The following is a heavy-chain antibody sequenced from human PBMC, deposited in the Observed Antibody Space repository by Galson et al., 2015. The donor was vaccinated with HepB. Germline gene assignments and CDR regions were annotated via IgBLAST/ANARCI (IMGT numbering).Heavy chain of an antibody. CDR1: GDSVSSTSAA. CDR3: AREPTHVDINYGMDV. V-gene: IGHV6-1*01. CDR2: TYYRSKWYN. J-gene: IGHJ6*02. D-gene: IGHD5-12*01. Sequence: CAISGDSVSSTSAAWNWIRQSPSRGLEWLGRTYYRSKWYNDYAVSVKSRITINPDTSKNQFSLQLNSVTPEDTAVYYCAREPTHVDINYGMDVWGQGTTVTVSS.